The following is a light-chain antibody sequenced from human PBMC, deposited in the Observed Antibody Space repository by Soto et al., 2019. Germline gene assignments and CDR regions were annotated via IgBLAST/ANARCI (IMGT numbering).Light chain of an antibody. CDR1: QTISSW. V-gene: IGKV1-5*01. Sequence: IQMTQSPSTLSGSVGDRVTITCRASQTISSWLAWYQQKPGKAPNLLIYDASSLQSGVPSRFSGSGFGTEFTLTISSLQPGDFATYYCQQYSSRSTFGQGTKVDIK. CDR3: QQYSSRST. J-gene: IGKJ1*01. CDR2: DAS.